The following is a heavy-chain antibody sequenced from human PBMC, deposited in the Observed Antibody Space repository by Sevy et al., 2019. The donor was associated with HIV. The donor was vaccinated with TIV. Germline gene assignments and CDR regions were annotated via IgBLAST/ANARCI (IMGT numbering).Heavy chain of an antibody. Sequence: GSVKVSCKASGYTFTGYYMHWVRQAPGQGLEWMGRINPNSGGTNYAQKFQGRVTMTRDTSISTAYMELSRLRSDDTAVYYCARAIIIMAHIGSFPFDYWGQGTLVTVSS. J-gene: IGHJ4*02. CDR3: ARAIIIMAHIGSFPFDY. CDR2: INPNSGGT. V-gene: IGHV1-2*06. CDR1: GYTFTGYY. D-gene: IGHD3-10*01.